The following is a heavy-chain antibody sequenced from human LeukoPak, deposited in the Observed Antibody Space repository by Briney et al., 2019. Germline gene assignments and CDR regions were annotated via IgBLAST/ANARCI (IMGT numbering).Heavy chain of an antibody. D-gene: IGHD6-13*01. CDR2: ISAYNGDT. Sequence: GASVKVSCKTSGLTFTHYGISWVRQAPGQGLEWMGWISAYNGDTTYAQKFQGKVTMTTDTSTSTAYMQLRSLTSDDTAMSYCATRSLHTSSTIDYWGQGTPVTVSS. CDR1: GLTFTHYG. CDR3: ATRSLHTSSTIDY. J-gene: IGHJ4*02. V-gene: IGHV1-18*01.